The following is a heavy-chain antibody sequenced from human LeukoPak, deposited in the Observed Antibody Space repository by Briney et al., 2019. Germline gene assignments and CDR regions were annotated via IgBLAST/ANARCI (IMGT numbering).Heavy chain of an antibody. Sequence: GESLKISCKGSGYSFTNYWIGRVRQIPGKGLEWMGIIYPSDSDTRYSPSFQGQVTFSADKSISTTYLQWSSMKASDTAMYYCARLPGYCTGGSCYFDYWGQGTLVTVSS. D-gene: IGHD2-15*01. CDR1: GYSFTNYW. CDR3: ARLPGYCTGGSCYFDY. V-gene: IGHV5-51*01. CDR2: IYPSDSDT. J-gene: IGHJ4*02.